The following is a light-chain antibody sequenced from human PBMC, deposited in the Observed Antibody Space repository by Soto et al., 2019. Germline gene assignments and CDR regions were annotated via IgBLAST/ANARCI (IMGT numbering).Light chain of an antibody. CDR1: QFISIW. CDR2: KAS. Sequence: DIQLTQSPSTLSASVGDRVTITWRASQFISIWLAWYQQKPGKAPKLLIYKASSLESGVPSRFSGSGSGTEFTLTISSLQPDDFAAYYCQQYNDCSPRTFGQGTKVEIK. J-gene: IGKJ1*01. CDR3: QQYNDCSPRT. V-gene: IGKV1-5*03.